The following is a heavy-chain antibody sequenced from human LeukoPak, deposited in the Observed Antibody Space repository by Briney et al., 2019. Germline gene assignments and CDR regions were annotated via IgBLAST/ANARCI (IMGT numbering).Heavy chain of an antibody. J-gene: IGHJ4*02. Sequence: GGSLRLSCIGSGFTFADYGLSWFRQAPGKGLEWVGFIRGKALGWTTEYAASVKGRFSMSRDDSKNIAYLQMDNLKTEDTAVYYCSTDFWRLGFDYWGQGTLVTVSS. V-gene: IGHV3-49*03. D-gene: IGHD3-3*01. CDR1: GFTFADYG. CDR2: IRGKALGWTT. CDR3: STDFWRLGFDY.